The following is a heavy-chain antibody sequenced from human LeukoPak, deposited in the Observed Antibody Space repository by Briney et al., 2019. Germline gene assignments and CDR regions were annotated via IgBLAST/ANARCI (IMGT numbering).Heavy chain of an antibody. Sequence: GAALEISCQGSGSPFTRYWIAWGRQLPGKGLEWIGTIYPSDSETKYSQSFHGQVTVAADRPITPAYLQSSSLKASDAAMYYCTRGGGDSYRSQDYWGEGALV. V-gene: IGHV5-51*04. D-gene: IGHD2-21*02. CDR1: GSPFTRYW. CDR2: IYPSDSET. CDR3: TRGGGDSYRSQDY. J-gene: IGHJ4*02.